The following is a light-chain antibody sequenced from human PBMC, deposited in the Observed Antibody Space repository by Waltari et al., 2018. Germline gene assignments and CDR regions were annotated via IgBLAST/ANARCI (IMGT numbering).Light chain of an antibody. CDR1: GSTNRAGYD. J-gene: IGLJ2*01. CDR2: GVN. CDR3: QSYDTTLSVV. Sequence: QSVLTQPPSVSGAPGQRVTISCTGSGSTNRAGYDVTWYRQLPGKAPTLLIYGVNTRPPGVADRFSGSQFDTSASLAIAGLQADDEADYYCQSYDTTLSVVFGGGTKLTVL. V-gene: IGLV1-40*01.